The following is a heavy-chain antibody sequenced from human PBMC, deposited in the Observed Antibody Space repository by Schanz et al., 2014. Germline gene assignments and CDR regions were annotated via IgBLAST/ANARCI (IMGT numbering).Heavy chain of an antibody. V-gene: IGHV3-30*04. J-gene: IGHJ3*01. Sequence: VQLVESGGGLVKPGGSLRLSCAASGFTFSDYAMHWVRQAPGKGLEWVAVISYDGSNKNYADSVKGRFTISRDNSKNTLYLQMNSLRAEDTAVYYCARDGGRDGYNLAFDVWGQGTLVTVSS. CDR2: ISYDGSNK. D-gene: IGHD5-12*01. CDR3: ARDGGRDGYNLAFDV. CDR1: GFTFSDYA.